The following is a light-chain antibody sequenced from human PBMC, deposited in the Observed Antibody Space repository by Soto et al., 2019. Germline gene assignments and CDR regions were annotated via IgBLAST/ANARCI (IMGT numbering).Light chain of an antibody. CDR2: VAS. V-gene: IGKV3-20*01. Sequence: IVLTQSPATLSLSPGERATLSCRASQSVSSNYLAWYQQKPGQAPSLLIYVASSRATGIPDRFSGSGSGTDFTLTISRLEPEDFAMYSCQQYGSSLRTFGQGTKVDIK. CDR1: QSVSSNY. J-gene: IGKJ1*01. CDR3: QQYGSSLRT.